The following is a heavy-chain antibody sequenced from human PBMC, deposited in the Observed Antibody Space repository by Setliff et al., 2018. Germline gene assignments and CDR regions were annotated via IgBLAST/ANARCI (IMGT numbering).Heavy chain of an antibody. Sequence: SVKVSCKASGGSFSNYAIIWVRQAPGQGPEWMGGIIPIYGSTNNAEKFQGRVTFSADESMSTVYMELSSLTSADTALYYCARGLSGWSSATSRYYFYMDVWGKGTTVTVSS. V-gene: IGHV1-69*13. J-gene: IGHJ6*03. CDR2: IIPIYGST. CDR3: ARGLSGWSSATSRYYFYMDV. D-gene: IGHD6-19*01. CDR1: GGSFSNYA.